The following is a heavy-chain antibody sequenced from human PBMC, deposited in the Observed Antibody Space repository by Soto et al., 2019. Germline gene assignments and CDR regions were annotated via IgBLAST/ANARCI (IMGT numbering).Heavy chain of an antibody. V-gene: IGHV4-34*01. Sequence: SETLSLTCAVYGGSFSGYSWTWIRQPPGKGLEWIVEINHSGSTKYNPSLESRVTISLDTSKNHFSLKLSSVTAADTAVYYCARTRLFGIGVWTSYRQHYFDNCGQGTLVTVSS. J-gene: IGHJ4*02. CDR3: ARTRLFGIGVWTSYRQHYFDN. CDR2: INHSGST. CDR1: GGSFSGYS. D-gene: IGHD3-16*02.